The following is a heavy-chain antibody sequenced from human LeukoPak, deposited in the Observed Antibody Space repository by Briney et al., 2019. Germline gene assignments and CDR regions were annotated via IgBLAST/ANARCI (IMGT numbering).Heavy chain of an antibody. V-gene: IGHV1-18*01. D-gene: IGHD3-10*01. CDR2: ISAYNGNT. Sequence: GASVKVSCKASGYTFTSYGISWVRQAPGQGLEWMGWISAYNGNTNYAQKLQGRVTMTTDTSTSTAYMELRSLRSDDTAVYYCARDLRLLWFGEGHDAFDIWGQGTMVTVSS. J-gene: IGHJ3*02. CDR1: GYTFTSYG. CDR3: ARDLRLLWFGEGHDAFDI.